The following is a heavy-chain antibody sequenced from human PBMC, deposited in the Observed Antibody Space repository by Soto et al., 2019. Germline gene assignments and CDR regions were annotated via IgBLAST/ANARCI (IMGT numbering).Heavy chain of an antibody. Sequence: VKVSCKASGGTITSYTVTWVRQAPGQGLEWMGGIIPVFGIPNYAYDFDGRVTITADESTSTAYMELSSLTSEDTAVYYCASGTRTGRGGLDAWGQGTKVTVYS. CDR1: GGTITSYT. CDR2: IIPVFGIP. J-gene: IGHJ6*02. CDR3: ASGTRTGRGGLDA. V-gene: IGHV1-69*13. D-gene: IGHD1-1*01.